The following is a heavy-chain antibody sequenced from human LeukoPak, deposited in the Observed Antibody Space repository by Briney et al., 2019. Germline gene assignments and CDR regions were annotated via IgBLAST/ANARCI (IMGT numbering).Heavy chain of an antibody. CDR2: IKEDGTVD. Sequence: GGSLRLSCTASGFHFNGHWMSWVRLAPGKGLEWVAHIKEDGTVDAYVVSVRGRFTVSRDNAKSSLYLQMSALTAEDTAVYYCARDLGWLQFEDWGQGTLVTVSS. V-gene: IGHV3-7*01. CDR1: GFHFNGHW. D-gene: IGHD5-24*01. J-gene: IGHJ4*02. CDR3: ARDLGWLQFED.